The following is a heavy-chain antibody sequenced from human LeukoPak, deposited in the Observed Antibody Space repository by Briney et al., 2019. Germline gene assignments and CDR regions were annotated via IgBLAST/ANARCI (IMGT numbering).Heavy chain of an antibody. J-gene: IGHJ4*02. V-gene: IGHV3-7*01. D-gene: IGHD1-26*01. CDR2: IKEDGSEK. CDR3: ARDYSGGWNDY. Sequence: SGGSLRLSCAAAGFTFSRYWMSWVRQATGKGLECVAKIKEDGSEKHYVDSVKGRFTISRDNAKNSLYLQMNSLRAEDMAVYYCARDYSGGWNDYWGQGIRVTVSS. CDR1: GFTFSRYW.